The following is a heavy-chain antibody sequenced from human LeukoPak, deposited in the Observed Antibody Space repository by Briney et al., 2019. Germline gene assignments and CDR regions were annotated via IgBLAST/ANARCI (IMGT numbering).Heavy chain of an antibody. CDR3: ARDSGWYSYYFDY. D-gene: IGHD6-19*01. J-gene: IGHJ4*02. CDR1: GGSISFYH. CDR2: IYNSGRT. V-gene: IGHV4-59*01. Sequence: SETLSLTCTVSGGSISFYHWSWLRPPPGKGLVWIGYIYNSGRTNYNPSLKSRVTISVDTSKNQFSLKLSSVTAADTAVYYCARDSGWYSYYFDYWGQGTLVTVSS.